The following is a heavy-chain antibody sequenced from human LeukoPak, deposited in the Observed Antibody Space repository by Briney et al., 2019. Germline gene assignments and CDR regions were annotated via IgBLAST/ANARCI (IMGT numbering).Heavy chain of an antibody. V-gene: IGHV3-30*03. D-gene: IGHD3-22*01. CDR3: ARDLYRIVVVPHYFDY. J-gene: IGHJ4*02. Sequence: PGGSLRLSCAASGFTFSSYEMNWVRHAPGKGLEWVAVISYDGSNKYYADSVKGRFTISRDNSKNTLYLQMNSLRAEDTAVYYCARDLYRIVVVPHYFDYWGQGTLVTVSS. CDR2: ISYDGSNK. CDR1: GFTFSSYE.